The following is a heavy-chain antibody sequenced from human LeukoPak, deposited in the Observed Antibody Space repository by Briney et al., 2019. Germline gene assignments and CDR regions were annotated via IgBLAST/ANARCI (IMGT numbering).Heavy chain of an antibody. D-gene: IGHD2-2*01. V-gene: IGHV1-2*02. CDR3: ARGPYCSRTSCYPRTPYYYYYMDV. CDR2: INPNSRDT. Sequence: GASVKVSCKASGYTFTGYYMHWVRQAPGQGREWMGWINPNSRDTNYAQMVQGRVTMTRDTSISTASTELNRLRSDDTAVYLSARGPYCSRTSCYPRTPYYYYYMDVWGKGTTVTVSS. CDR1: GYTFTGYY. J-gene: IGHJ6*03.